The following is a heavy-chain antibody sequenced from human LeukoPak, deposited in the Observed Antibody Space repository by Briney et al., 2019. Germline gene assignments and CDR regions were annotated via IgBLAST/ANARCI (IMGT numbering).Heavy chain of an antibody. CDR3: ATVREPHYFDS. CDR1: GFTFSSYN. D-gene: IGHD5-24*01. V-gene: IGHV3-21*01. CDR2: ISSSGSKT. J-gene: IGHJ4*02. Sequence: GGSLRLSCAASGFTFSSYNMGWVRQAPGKGLEWVSSISSSGSKTHYADSVKGRFTISRDNAKNSLYLQLNSLRAEDTAVYYSATVREPHYFDSWGQGTLVTVSS.